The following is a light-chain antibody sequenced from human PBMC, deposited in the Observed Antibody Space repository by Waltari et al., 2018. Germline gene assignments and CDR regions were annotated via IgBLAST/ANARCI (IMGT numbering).Light chain of an antibody. CDR1: QRISRY. V-gene: IGKV3-20*01. CDR3: QNHERLPAM. CDR2: AAS. J-gene: IGKJ1*01. Sequence: EIVLTQSPGTLSLSPGERATLSCRASQRISRYLAWYQQKPGQAPRLLIYAASSRATGIPDRFSGSGSGTDFSLTISRLEPEDCAVYYCQNHERLPAMFGQGTKVEIK.